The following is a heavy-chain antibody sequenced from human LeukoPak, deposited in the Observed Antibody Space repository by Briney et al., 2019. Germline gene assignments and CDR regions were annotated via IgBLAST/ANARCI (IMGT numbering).Heavy chain of an antibody. V-gene: IGHV3-23*01. J-gene: IGHJ4*02. Sequence: PGGSLRLSCAASGFTFSSYAMSWVRQAPGKGLEWVSAISGSGGSTYYADSVKGRLTISRDNSKNTLYLQMNSLRAEDTAVYYCAKSYYDSSGYYSRVPCNYWGQGTLVTVSS. CDR1: GFTFSSYA. CDR2: ISGSGGST. D-gene: IGHD3-22*01. CDR3: AKSYYDSSGYYSRVPCNY.